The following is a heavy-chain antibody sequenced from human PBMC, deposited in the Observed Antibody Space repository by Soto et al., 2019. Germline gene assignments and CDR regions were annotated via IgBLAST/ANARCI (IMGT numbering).Heavy chain of an antibody. D-gene: IGHD3-9*01. Sequence: ASVKVSCKASGYTFTSNAMHWVRQAPGQRLEWMGWINAGNGNTKYSQKFQGRVTITRDTSASTAYMELSSLRSEDTAVYYCARDNREGELRYFDWLSYGMDVWGQGTTVTVSS. J-gene: IGHJ6*02. CDR1: GYTFTSNA. V-gene: IGHV1-3*01. CDR2: INAGNGNT. CDR3: ARDNREGELRYFDWLSYGMDV.